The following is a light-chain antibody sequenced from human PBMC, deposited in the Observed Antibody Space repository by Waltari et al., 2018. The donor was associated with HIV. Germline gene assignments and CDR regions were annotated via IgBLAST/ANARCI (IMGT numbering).Light chain of an antibody. CDR3: QVWDRSYKEAV. V-gene: IGLV3-21*02. CDR2: DGT. Sequence: SYVLTQAPSVSVAPGQTAAMYCGNLGKYCVQGYRQRPGRAPVLVVLDGTDRPSGIPARISGAKSGNRATLTISGVEAGDEAVYYCQVWDRSYKEAVFGGGT. CDR1: NLGKYC. J-gene: IGLJ2*01.